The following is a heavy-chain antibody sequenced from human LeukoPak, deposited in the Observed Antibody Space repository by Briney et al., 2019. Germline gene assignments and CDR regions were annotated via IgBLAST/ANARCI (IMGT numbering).Heavy chain of an antibody. D-gene: IGHD6-19*01. CDR2: FDPEDGET. J-gene: IGHJ4*02. CDR1: GYTLTELS. V-gene: IGHV1-24*01. Sequence: GASVKVSCKVSGYTLTELSMHWVRQAPGKGLEWMGGFDPEDGETIYAQKFQGRVTMTEDTSTDTAHMELSSLRSEDTAVYYCATSYWLAVAAPLDYWGQGTLVTVSS. CDR3: ATSYWLAVAAPLDY.